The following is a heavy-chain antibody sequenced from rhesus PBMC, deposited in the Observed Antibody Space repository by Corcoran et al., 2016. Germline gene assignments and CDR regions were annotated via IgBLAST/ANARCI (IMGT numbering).Heavy chain of an antibody. V-gene: IGHV4S14*01. CDR1: GYSISSGYY. D-gene: IGHD5-42*01. CDR3: ARVGSSWSEWDTVGTEWYFDL. CDR2: IYGSVRSN. J-gene: IGHJ2*01. Sequence: QVQLQESGPGLVTPSETLSLTCAVSGYSISSGYYWGLIRQPPGKGLEWIGRIYGSVRSNYLNPSLNTRVTLSVDTSKNQFSLKLSSVTAADTAVYYCARVGSSWSEWDTVGTEWYFDLWGPGTPITISS.